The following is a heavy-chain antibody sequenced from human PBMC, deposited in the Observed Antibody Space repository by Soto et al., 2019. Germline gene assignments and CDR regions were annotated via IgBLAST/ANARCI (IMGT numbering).Heavy chain of an antibody. CDR1: GFTCSSDA. CDR2: ISGSGGST. V-gene: IGHV3-23*01. J-gene: IGHJ5*02. Sequence: SLRLSCAASGFTCSSDAMSWVRQAPGKGLEWVSAISGSGGSTYYADSVKGRFTISRDNSKNTLYLQMNSLRAEDTAVYYCAKDLTYSGSPNWFDPWGQGTLVTVSS. CDR3: AKDLTYSGSPNWFDP. D-gene: IGHD1-26*01.